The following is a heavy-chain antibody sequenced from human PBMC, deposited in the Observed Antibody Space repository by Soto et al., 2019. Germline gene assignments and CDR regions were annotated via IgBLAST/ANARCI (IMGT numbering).Heavy chain of an antibody. CDR2: INHSGST. Sequence: SETLSLTCAVYGGSFSGYYWSWIRQPPGKGLEWIGEINHSGSTNYNPSLKSRVTISVDTSKNQFSLKLSSVTAADTAVYYCARVVVVVAATLPWPYYFDYWGQGTLVTVSS. CDR1: GGSFSGYY. J-gene: IGHJ4*02. V-gene: IGHV4-34*01. CDR3: ARVVVVVAATLPWPYYFDY. D-gene: IGHD2-15*01.